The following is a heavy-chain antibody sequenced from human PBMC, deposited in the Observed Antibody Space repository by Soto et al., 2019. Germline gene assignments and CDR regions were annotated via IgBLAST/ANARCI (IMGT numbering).Heavy chain of an antibody. Sequence: QVQLVQSGAEVKKPGASVKVSCKASGYTFTSYAMHWVRQAPGQRLEWMGWINAGNGNTKYSQKFQGRVTITRDTSASTAYMELSSLRSEDTAVYYCARGVVGAPSLFDYWGQGTLVTVSS. CDR3: ARGVVGAPSLFDY. V-gene: IGHV1-3*01. CDR1: GYTFTSYA. J-gene: IGHJ4*02. CDR2: INAGNGNT. D-gene: IGHD1-26*01.